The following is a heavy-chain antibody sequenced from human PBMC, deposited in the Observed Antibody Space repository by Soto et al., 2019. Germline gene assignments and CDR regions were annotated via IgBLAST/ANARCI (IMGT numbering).Heavy chain of an antibody. J-gene: IGHJ6*02. CDR3: AKDLHFPVSGYYYYGMDV. Sequence: GGSLRLSCAASGFTFSSYAMSWVRQAPGKGLEWVSAISGSGGSAYYADSVKGRFTISSDNSTNKLYLQMNSLRAEDTAVYYCAKDLHFPVSGYYYYGMDVWGQGTTVTVSS. V-gene: IGHV3-23*01. D-gene: IGHD3-3*02. CDR1: GFTFSSYA. CDR2: ISGSGGSA.